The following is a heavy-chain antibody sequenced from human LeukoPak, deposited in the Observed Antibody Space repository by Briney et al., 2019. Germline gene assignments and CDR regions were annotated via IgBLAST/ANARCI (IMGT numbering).Heavy chain of an antibody. CDR3: ARDVYDFWSGYEPDYYYYYGMDV. CDR2: IKQEGSEN. D-gene: IGHD3-3*01. J-gene: IGHJ6*02. V-gene: IGHV3-7*01. Sequence: PGGSLRLSCAASGFTFSSYWMRWVRQAPGKGREGVANIKQEGSENYYVASVKGRFTISRDNAKNSLYLQMNSLRAEDTAVYYCARDVYDFWSGYEPDYYYYYGMDVWGQGTTVTVSS. CDR1: GFTFSSYW.